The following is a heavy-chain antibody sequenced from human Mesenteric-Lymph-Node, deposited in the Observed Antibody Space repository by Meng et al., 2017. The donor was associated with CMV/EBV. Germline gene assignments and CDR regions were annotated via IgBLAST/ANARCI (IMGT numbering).Heavy chain of an antibody. Sequence: GGSLRLSCAASGFTFSSYAMSWVRQAPGKGLEWVSAISGSGTTTYYADSVKGRFSISRDNSKNTLYLQMNSLRAEDTAVYYCARLNYYDSSGYRRYYYYGMDVWGQGTTVTVSS. J-gene: IGHJ6*02. CDR1: GFTFSSYA. CDR2: ISGSGTTT. D-gene: IGHD3-22*01. CDR3: ARLNYYDSSGYRRYYYYGMDV. V-gene: IGHV3-23*01.